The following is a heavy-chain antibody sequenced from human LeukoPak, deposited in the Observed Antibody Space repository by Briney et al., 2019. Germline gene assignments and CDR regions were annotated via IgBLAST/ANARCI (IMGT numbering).Heavy chain of an antibody. J-gene: IGHJ4*02. CDR3: AKVLYYYDSSGYYPFDY. Sequence: GGSLRLSCAASGFTFSSYAMSWVRQAPGKGLEWVSAISGSGGSTYCADSVKGRFTISRDNSKNTLYLQMNSLRAEDTAVYYCAKVLYYYDSSGYYPFDYWGQGTLVTVSS. V-gene: IGHV3-23*01. CDR2: ISGSGGST. D-gene: IGHD3-22*01. CDR1: GFTFSSYA.